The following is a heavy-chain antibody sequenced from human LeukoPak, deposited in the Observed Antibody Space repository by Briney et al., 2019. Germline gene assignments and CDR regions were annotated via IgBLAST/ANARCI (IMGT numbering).Heavy chain of an antibody. Sequence: SETLSLTCTVSGGSISSYYWIWIRQPPGEGLEWIGYIYYSGSTNYNPSLKSRVPITIDMSKNQLPLKLSSVTAAGTAVYYCARDLGDCRGGSCYSCDYWGQGTLVTVSS. D-gene: IGHD2-15*01. J-gene: IGHJ4*02. CDR3: ARDLGDCRGGSCYSCDY. CDR1: GGSISSYY. CDR2: IYYSGST. V-gene: IGHV4-59*13.